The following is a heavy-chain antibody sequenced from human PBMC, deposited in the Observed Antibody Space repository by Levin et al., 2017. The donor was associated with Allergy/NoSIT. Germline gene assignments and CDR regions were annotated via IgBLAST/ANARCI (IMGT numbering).Heavy chain of an antibody. D-gene: IGHD3-22*01. J-gene: IGHJ4*02. CDR1: GFSLSNAW. V-gene: IGHV3-15*01. Sequence: PGGSLRLSCAASGFSLSNAWMSWVRQAPGKGLECIGHIKNNIDGGTTDYAEPVQGRFTISRDDSTNTLFLQMNSLKIEDTAVYYCTTAAAGDSSQGDWGQGTLVTVSS. CDR2: IKNNIDGGTT. CDR3: TTAAAGDSSQGD.